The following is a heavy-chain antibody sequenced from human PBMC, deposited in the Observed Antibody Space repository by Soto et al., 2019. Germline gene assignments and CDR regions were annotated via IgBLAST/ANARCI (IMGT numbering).Heavy chain of an antibody. V-gene: IGHV1-69*01. D-gene: IGHD6-19*01. J-gene: IGHJ6*02. CDR3: ARARGIRRGWYDYYYYYGMDV. CDR2: IIPIFGTA. CDR1: GGTFSSYA. Sequence: QVQLVQSGAEVKKPGSSVKVSCKASGGTFSSYAISWVRQAPGQGLEWMGGIIPIFGTANYAQKFQGRVTITADDSTSTAYMELSSLRSEDTAVYYCARARGIRRGWYDYYYYYGMDVWGQGTTVTVSS.